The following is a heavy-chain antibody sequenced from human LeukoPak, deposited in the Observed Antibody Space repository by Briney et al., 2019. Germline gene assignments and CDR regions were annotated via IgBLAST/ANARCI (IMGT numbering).Heavy chain of an antibody. V-gene: IGHV3-48*01. CDR3: ARDLYYYDSSSWSYFQH. D-gene: IGHD3-22*01. Sequence: GESLKISCAASGFTFSSYSMNWVRQAPGKGLEWVSYISSSSSTIYYADSVKGRFTISRDNAKNSLYLQMNSLRAEDTAVYYCARDLYYYDSSSWSYFQHWGQGTLVTVSS. J-gene: IGHJ1*01. CDR2: ISSSSSTI. CDR1: GFTFSSYS.